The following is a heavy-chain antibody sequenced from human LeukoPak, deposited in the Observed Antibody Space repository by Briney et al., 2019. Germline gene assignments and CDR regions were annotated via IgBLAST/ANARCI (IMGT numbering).Heavy chain of an antibody. CDR3: ARDRMVVVVAADYWYFDL. CDR2: LIPIFGTA. D-gene: IGHD2-15*01. V-gene: IGHV1-69*05. J-gene: IGHJ2*01. Sequence: SVKVSCKASGGTFSSYAISWVRQAPGQRLEWMGGLIPIFGTAHYAQKFQCRVTITTDESTCTAYIELSSLRSDDTALYYCARDRMVVVVAADYWYFDLWGRGTLVTVSS. CDR1: GGTFSSYA.